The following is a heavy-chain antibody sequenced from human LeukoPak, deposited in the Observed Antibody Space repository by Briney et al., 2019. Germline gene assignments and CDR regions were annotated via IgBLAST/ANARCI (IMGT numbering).Heavy chain of an antibody. V-gene: IGHV4-30-2*01. Sequence: PSETLSLTCTVSGGSISSGGYYWGWIRQPPGKGLEWIGYIYRSGSTYYNPSLKSRVTISVDRSKNQFSLKLSSVTAADTAVYYCARWTVSSTQNRDYWGQGTLVTVSS. CDR1: GGSISSGGYY. D-gene: IGHD3/OR15-3a*01. J-gene: IGHJ4*02. CDR2: IYRSGST. CDR3: ARWTVSSTQNRDY.